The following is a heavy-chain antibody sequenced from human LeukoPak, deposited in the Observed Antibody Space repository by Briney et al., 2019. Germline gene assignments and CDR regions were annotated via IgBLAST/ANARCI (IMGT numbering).Heavy chain of an antibody. D-gene: IGHD2-2*01. CDR2: MNPNSGNT. J-gene: IGHJ6*02. V-gene: IGHV1-8*01. Sequence: ASVNVSCKASGYTFTSYDINWVRQATGQGLEWMGWMNPNSGNTGYAQKFQGRVTMTRNTSISTAYMELSSLRSEDTAVYYCARGYCSSTSCYLIYYYGLDVWGQGTTVTVSS. CDR3: ARGYCSSTSCYLIYYYGLDV. CDR1: GYTFTSYD.